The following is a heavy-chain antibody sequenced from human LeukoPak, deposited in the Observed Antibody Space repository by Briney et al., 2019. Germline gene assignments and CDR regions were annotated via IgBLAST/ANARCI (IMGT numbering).Heavy chain of an antibody. V-gene: IGHV3-21*01. CDR1: GFPFSSYG. J-gene: IGHJ4*02. D-gene: IGHD6-13*01. CDR3: ARVWSPPYTSSWPYYFDY. CDR2: ISSSSSYI. Sequence: GGSLRLSCAGSGFPFSSYGMNWVRQAPGKGLEWVSSISSSSSYIYYVDSVKGRFTISRDNAKNSLYLQMNSLRAEDTAVYYCARVWSPPYTSSWPYYFDYWGQGTLVTVSS.